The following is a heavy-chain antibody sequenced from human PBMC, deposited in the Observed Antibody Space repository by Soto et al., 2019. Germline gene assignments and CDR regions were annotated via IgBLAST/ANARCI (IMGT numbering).Heavy chain of an antibody. J-gene: IGHJ6*02. V-gene: IGHV3-30-3*01. CDR1: GFTFSSYV. Sequence: QVQLVESGGGVVQPGRSLRLSCAASGFTFSSYVMHWVRQAPGKGLEWVAIISYDGNNKYYADSAKGRFTISRDNSKNTLYLQMNSLRAEDTAVYYCARAGCDGGNCYTLVGLRYGMDVWGQGTTVTVSS. CDR2: ISYDGNNK. CDR3: ARAGCDGGNCYTLVGLRYGMDV. D-gene: IGHD2-15*01.